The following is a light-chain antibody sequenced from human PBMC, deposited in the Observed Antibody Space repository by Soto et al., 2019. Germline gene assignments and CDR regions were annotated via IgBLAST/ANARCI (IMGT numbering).Light chain of an antibody. Sequence: DIQMTQSPSTLSASVGDRVTITCRASQSISSWLAWYQQKPGKAPKLLIYDASSLESGVPSRFSGSGSGTEFTLTISSLQPDDFATYYCQQYNSDWTCGQWTKVEIK. CDR3: QQYNSDWT. V-gene: IGKV1-5*01. CDR2: DAS. CDR1: QSISSW. J-gene: IGKJ1*01.